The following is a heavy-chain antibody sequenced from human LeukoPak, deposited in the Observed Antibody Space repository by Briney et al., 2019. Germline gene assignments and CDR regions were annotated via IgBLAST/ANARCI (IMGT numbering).Heavy chain of an antibody. CDR3: AKGHQECTTASCSCYFDF. J-gene: IGHJ4*02. Sequence: GGSLRLSCAASGFTFSSYAMSWGRQAPGKGLDWVSGMSGGGGSTFYADSVKGRFSISRDNSKNTLYLQVNSLRAEDTAVYYCAKGHQECTTASCSCYFDFWGQGTLVTVSS. CDR2: MSGGGGST. CDR1: GFTFSSYA. D-gene: IGHD2-2*01. V-gene: IGHV3-23*01.